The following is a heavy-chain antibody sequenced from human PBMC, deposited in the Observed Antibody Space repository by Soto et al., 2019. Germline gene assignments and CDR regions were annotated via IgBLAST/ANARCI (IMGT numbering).Heavy chain of an antibody. CDR2: IFSNDEK. V-gene: IGHV2-26*01. J-gene: IGHJ6*02. CDR1: GFSLSNARMG. CDR3: ARISSMGYYYYGMDV. Sequence: QVTLKESGPVLVKPTETLTLTCTVSGFSLSNARMGVSWIRQPPGKALEWLAHIFSNDEKSYSTSLKSRLTIPKDNSKSQVVLTMTNMDPVDTATYYCARISSMGYYYYGMDVWGQGTTVTVSS. D-gene: IGHD2-8*01.